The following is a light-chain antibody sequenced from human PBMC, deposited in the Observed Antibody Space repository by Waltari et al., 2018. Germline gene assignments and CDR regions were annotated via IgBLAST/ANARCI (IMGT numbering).Light chain of an antibody. CDR3: QQYNNWPPWT. CDR2: GAF. CDR1: QSVSSK. J-gene: IGKJ1*01. Sequence: EIMMTQSTATMSVSPGDTANTSCRASQSVSSKSAGYQLKPGQAPRLLIYGAFTRATGIPARFSGSVSGTEFILTISSMQSEDFAVYYCQQYNNWPPWTFGQGTKVEIK. V-gene: IGKV3-15*01.